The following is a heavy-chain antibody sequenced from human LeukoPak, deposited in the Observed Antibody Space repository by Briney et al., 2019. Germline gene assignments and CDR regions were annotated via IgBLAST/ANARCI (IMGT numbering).Heavy chain of an antibody. CDR3: AKAPVTSCRGAYCYPFDS. J-gene: IGHJ4*02. CDR2: IRSDNSDT. CDR1: GFTFSSYG. Sequence: PGGSLRLSCATSGFTFSSYGMNWVRQAPGKGLEWLASIRSDNSDTHYADSVKGRFTISRDNSKNTLYLQMNSLRAEDAAVYFCAKAPVTSCRGAYCYPFDSWGQGTLVTVSS. D-gene: IGHD2-21*01. V-gene: IGHV3-30*02.